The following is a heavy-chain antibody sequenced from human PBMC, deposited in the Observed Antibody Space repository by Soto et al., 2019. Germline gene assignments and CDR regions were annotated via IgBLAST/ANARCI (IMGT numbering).Heavy chain of an antibody. CDR1: GGSISSSSYY. Sequence: SETLSLTCTVSGGSISSSSYYWGWIRQPPGKGLEWIGSIYYSGSTYYNPSLKSRVTISVDTSKSQFSLKLSSVTAADTAVYYSSGYRDGDAFDIWAQGTMVTVSS. D-gene: IGHD5-18*01. CDR2: IYYSGST. CDR3: SGYRDGDAFDI. J-gene: IGHJ3*02. V-gene: IGHV4-39*01.